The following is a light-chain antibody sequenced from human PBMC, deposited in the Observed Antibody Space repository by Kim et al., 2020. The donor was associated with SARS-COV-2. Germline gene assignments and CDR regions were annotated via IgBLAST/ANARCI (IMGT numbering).Light chain of an antibody. CDR2: AAS. J-gene: IGKJ2*01. CDR3: QQSYSTPRT. Sequence: ASVGDRVTITCRASQRITKYFNWYQLKPGKAPKLLIYAASSSQSGVPSRFSGSGSGTDFTLTISSLQPEDFAIYYCQQSYSTPRTFGQGTKLEI. CDR1: QRITKY. V-gene: IGKV1-39*01.